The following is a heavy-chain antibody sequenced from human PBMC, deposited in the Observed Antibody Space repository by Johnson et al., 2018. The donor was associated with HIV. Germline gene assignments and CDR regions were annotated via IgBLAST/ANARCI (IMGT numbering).Heavy chain of an antibody. CDR3: ARDGPWLQSQRDAFDF. D-gene: IGHD5-24*01. CDR1: GFTFSSYA. CDR2: MSYDGSNK. V-gene: IGHV3-30*04. Sequence: QVQLVESGGGVVQPGRSLRLYCAASGFTFSSYAMHWVRQAPGKGLEWVAVMSYDGSNKYYADSVKGRFTISRDNAKNSLYLQMNSLRVEDTAVYYCARDGPWLQSQRDAFDFWGQGTMVTVSS. J-gene: IGHJ3*01.